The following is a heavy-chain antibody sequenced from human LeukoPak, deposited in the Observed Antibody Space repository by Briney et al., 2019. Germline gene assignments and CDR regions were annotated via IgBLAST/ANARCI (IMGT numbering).Heavy chain of an antibody. CDR3: ARAMVRGVLYYYYYYYMDV. J-gene: IGHJ6*03. V-gene: IGHV3-66*01. Sequence: PGGSLRLSCAASGFTFSSYGMSWVRQAPGKGLEWVSFIYSDNTHYSDSVKGRFTISRDNSKNTLYLQMNSLRGEDTAVYYCARAMVRGVLYYYYYYYMDVWGKGTTVTVSS. D-gene: IGHD3-10*01. CDR1: GFTFSSYG. CDR2: IYSDNT.